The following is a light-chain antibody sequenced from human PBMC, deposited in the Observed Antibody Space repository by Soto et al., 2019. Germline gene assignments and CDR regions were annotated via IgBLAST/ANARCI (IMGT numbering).Light chain of an antibody. Sequence: DIQLTQSPSTLSASVGDRVTISCRASQSIGNWLAWYQQRPGEAPNLLIYQASRLESGVPSRFSGNGSGTDFTLTISSLRPHDFATYYCQQYDSLWTFGQGTKVEIK. V-gene: IGKV1-5*03. CDR3: QQYDSLWT. CDR1: QSIGNW. CDR2: QAS. J-gene: IGKJ1*01.